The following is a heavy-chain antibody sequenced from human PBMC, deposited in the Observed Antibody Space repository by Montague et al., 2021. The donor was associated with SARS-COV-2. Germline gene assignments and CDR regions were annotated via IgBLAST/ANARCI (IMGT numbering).Heavy chain of an antibody. V-gene: IGHV4-39*01. CDR3: ARRARWNIVVVVGDRHAFDI. J-gene: IGHJ3*02. CDR1: GGSISSSSYY. Sequence: SETLSLTCTVSGGSISSSSYYWGWICQPPGKGLEWFGSIYYTGSSYYNPSLKSRVTISVDTSQNQFSLNLSSVTAADTAVYYCARRARWNIVVVVGDRHAFDIWGQGTMVTVSS. CDR2: IYYTGSS. D-gene: IGHD2-15*01.